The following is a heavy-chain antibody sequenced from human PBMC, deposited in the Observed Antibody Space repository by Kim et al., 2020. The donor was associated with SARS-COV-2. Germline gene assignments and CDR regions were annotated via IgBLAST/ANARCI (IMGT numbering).Heavy chain of an antibody. D-gene: IGHD5-18*01. J-gene: IGHJ6*02. Sequence: SVKGRFTISRDNSKNTGYLQMNSLRAEDTAVYYCARDRDGYSYGSSGMDVWGQGTTVTVSS. CDR3: ARDRDGYSYGSSGMDV. V-gene: IGHV3-30*07.